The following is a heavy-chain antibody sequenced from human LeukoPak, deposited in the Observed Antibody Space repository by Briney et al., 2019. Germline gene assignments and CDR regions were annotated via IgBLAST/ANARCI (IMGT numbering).Heavy chain of an antibody. J-gene: IGHJ4*02. CDR3: ARDFGMVSPLFDY. Sequence: GGSLRLSCAASGFTVSNNYMSWARQSPGKGLEWVSVIYTDGSTYYADSVKGRFTISRDNSKNTVYLQMNSLRAEDTAVYYCARDFGMVSPLFDYWGQGTLVTVSS. V-gene: IGHV3-53*01. CDR2: IYTDGST. CDR1: GFTVSNNY. D-gene: IGHD2-8*01.